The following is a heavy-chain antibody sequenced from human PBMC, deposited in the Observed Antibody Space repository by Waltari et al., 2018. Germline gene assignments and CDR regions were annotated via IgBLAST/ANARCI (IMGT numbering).Heavy chain of an antibody. D-gene: IGHD7-27*01. CDR2: IIPNSGGT. CDR1: GYTFSGYY. CDR3: ARGNWGYFFDY. V-gene: IGHV1-2*06. Sequence: QVQLVQSGAEVRKTGASVKVSCETSGYTFSGYYIHWGRQAPGQGPEWMGRIIPNSGGTSYAQKFQGRVTMTRDTSITTAYMELRSLTSDDTAVYYCARGNWGYFFDYWGQGTLVTVSS. J-gene: IGHJ4*02.